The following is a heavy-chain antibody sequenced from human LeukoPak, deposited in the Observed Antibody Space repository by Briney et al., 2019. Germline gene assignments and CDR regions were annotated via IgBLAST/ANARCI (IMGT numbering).Heavy chain of an antibody. V-gene: IGHV3-7*01. D-gene: IGHD3-10*01. CDR2: INQDGSEN. Sequence: GSLRLSCAASGFTFSDFWMGWVRQAPGKGLEWVANINQDGSENYYVDSVKGRFTISGDNAKNSLYLQMDSLRAEDTAVYYCTKGRSNHYWGQGTLVTVST. CDR3: TKGRSNHY. J-gene: IGHJ4*02. CDR1: GFTFSDFW.